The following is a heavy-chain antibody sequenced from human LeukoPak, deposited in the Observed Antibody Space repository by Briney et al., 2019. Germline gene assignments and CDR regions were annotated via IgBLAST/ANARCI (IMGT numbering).Heavy chain of an antibody. Sequence: ASVKVSCKVSGYTLTELSMHWVRQAPGKGLEWMGWINPNSGGTNYAQKFQGRVTMTRDTSISTAYMELSSLRSEDTAVYYCATGDRQWLSVWFDPWGQGTLVTVSS. J-gene: IGHJ5*02. V-gene: IGHV1-2*02. CDR3: ATGDRQWLSVWFDP. D-gene: IGHD6-19*01. CDR2: INPNSGGT. CDR1: GYTLTELS.